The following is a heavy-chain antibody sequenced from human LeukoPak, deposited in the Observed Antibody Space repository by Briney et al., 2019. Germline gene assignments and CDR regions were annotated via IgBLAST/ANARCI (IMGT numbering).Heavy chain of an antibody. CDR3: AREDNWNFAFDY. CDR1: GFTFSSYG. V-gene: IGHV3-7*01. J-gene: IGHJ4*02. D-gene: IGHD1-1*01. CDR2: IKQDGSEK. Sequence: PGGSLRLSCAASGFTFSSYGMHWVRQAPGKGLEWVANIKQDGSEKYYVDSVKGRFTISRDNAKNSLYLQMNSLRAEDTAVYYCAREDNWNFAFDYWGQGTLVTVSS.